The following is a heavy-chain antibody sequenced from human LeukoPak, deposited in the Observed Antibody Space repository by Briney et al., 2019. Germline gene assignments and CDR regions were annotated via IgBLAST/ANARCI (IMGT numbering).Heavy chain of an antibody. CDR2: IKQDGSEK. CDR3: ARDRYYGSGIFDY. D-gene: IGHD3-10*01. J-gene: IGHJ4*02. CDR1: GFTFSSYL. V-gene: IGHV3-7*01. Sequence: DPGGSLRLSCAASGFTFSSYLMSWVRQAPGKGLEWVANIKQDGSEKYYVDSVKGRFTISRDNAKNSLYLQMNSLRAEDTAVYYCARDRYYGSGIFDYWGQGTLVTVSS.